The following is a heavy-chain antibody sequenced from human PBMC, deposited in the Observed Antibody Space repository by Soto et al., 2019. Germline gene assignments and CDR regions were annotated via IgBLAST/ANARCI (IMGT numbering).Heavy chain of an antibody. V-gene: IGHV3-23*01. Sequence: PGGSLRLSCAASGLTLSSYAMTWARQPPGKGLEWVSAISGSGGSTYYAHSVKGRFTISRDTSKNTLYLQMNSLRAEDTAVYYCAKAASGTVVVTDAFDIWGQGTMVTVSS. CDR1: GLTLSSYA. J-gene: IGHJ3*02. CDR2: ISGSGGST. CDR3: AKAASGTVVVTDAFDI. D-gene: IGHD2-21*02.